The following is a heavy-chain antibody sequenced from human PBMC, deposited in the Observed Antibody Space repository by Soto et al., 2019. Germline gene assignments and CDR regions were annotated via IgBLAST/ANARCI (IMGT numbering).Heavy chain of an antibody. CDR1: GGSIRYNRYY. Sequence: KHSETLSLSCAVSGGSIRYNRYYGGCMRQPPGKGLEWVGGIFYTGTTYYSPSLKDRVTISVDTSKNSFSLNLTSVTAADTAVYFCARLVVVAPVANAWGQGTLVTVSS. J-gene: IGHJ5*02. D-gene: IGHD2-2*01. CDR3: ARLVVVAPVANA. V-gene: IGHV4-39*02. CDR2: IFYTGTT.